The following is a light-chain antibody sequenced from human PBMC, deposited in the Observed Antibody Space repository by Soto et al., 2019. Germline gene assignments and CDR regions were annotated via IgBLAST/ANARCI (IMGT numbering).Light chain of an antibody. CDR1: QSISSY. CDR3: QQSYSTPAT. Sequence: DIQITQSPSSLSASVGDRVTITCRASQSISSYLNWHQQKPGKAPKILIYAASSLQSGVPSRFSGSGAGTDFTLTISSLQPEDFETYYCQQSYSTPATFGQGTRLEI. CDR2: AAS. J-gene: IGKJ5*01. V-gene: IGKV1-39*01.